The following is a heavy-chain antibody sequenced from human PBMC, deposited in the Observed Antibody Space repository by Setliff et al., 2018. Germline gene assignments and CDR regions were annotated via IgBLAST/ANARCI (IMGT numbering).Heavy chain of an antibody. D-gene: IGHD6-6*01. CDR3: ARGRNVAARLLDS. CDR2: ISHTGST. Sequence: SETLSLTCVVDGMSFSEHYWAWIRQSPGKGLEWIGEISHTGSTNYNPSLKSRVTISIDTSNNQFSLKVTSVTAADTGIYYCARGRNVAARLLDSWGQGARVTVSS. CDR1: GMSFSEHY. V-gene: IGHV4-34*01. J-gene: IGHJ4*02.